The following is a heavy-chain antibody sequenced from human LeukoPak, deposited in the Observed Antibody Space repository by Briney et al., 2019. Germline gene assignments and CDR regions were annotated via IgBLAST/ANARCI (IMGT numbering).Heavy chain of an antibody. J-gene: IGHJ4*02. Sequence: EGVSAIGGSGGSTYYADSVKGGLTISRDNSKNTLYLQMNSLRAEDTAVYYCAKIPAGTNFDCWGQGTLVTVSS. V-gene: IGHV3-23*01. CDR3: AKIPAGTNFDC. CDR2: IGGSGGST. D-gene: IGHD6-19*01.